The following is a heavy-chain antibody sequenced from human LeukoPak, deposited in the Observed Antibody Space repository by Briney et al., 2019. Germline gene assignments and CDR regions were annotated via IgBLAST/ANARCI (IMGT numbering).Heavy chain of an antibody. CDR3: AREARGSGRDFDY. CDR1: GFSFSDFY. V-gene: IGHV3-11*01. D-gene: IGHD1-26*01. CDR2: IGTRSNPI. Sequence: GGSLGLSCAASGFSFSDFYMSWIRQAPGMGLEWISYIGTRSNPIYYADSVKGRFTISRDDAKNSLYLQMNSLRDEDTAVYFCAREARGSGRDFDYWGQGILVTVSS. J-gene: IGHJ4*02.